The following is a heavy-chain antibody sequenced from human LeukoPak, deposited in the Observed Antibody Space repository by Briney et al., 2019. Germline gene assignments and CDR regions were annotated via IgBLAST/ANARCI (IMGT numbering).Heavy chain of an antibody. J-gene: IGHJ4*02. D-gene: IGHD6-19*01. CDR3: ARAPTLYSSPDY. CDR2: IIPIFGTA. V-gene: IGHV1-69*05. CDR1: GGTFSSYA. Sequence: SVKVSCKASGGTFSSYAISWVRQAPGQGLEWMGGIIPIFGTANYAQKFQGRVTITTDESTSTAYMELSSPRSEDTAVYYCARAPTLYSSPDYWGQGTLVTVSS.